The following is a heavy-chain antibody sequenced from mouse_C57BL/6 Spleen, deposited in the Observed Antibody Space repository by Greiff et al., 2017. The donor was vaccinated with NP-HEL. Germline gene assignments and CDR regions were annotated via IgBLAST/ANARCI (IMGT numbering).Heavy chain of an antibody. J-gene: IGHJ1*03. CDR3: ARDYDGSSYVYFDV. CDR1: GFTFSSYA. Sequence: EVKVVESGGGLVKPGGSLKLSCAASGFTFSSYAMSWVRQTPEKRLEWVATISDGGSYTYYPDNVKGRFTISRDNAKNNLYLQMSHLKSEDTAMYYCARDYDGSSYVYFDVWGTGTTVTVSS. V-gene: IGHV5-4*01. CDR2: ISDGGSYT. D-gene: IGHD1-1*01.